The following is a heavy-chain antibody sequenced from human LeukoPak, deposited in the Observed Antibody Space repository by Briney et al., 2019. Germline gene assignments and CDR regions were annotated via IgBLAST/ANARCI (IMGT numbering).Heavy chain of an antibody. CDR3: ARGYCSSTSCYTGAFDI. Sequence: SQTLSLTCTVSGGSISSGGYYWSWIRQHPGKGLEWIGYIYYSGSTYYNPSLKSRVTISVDTSKNQFSLKLSSVTAADTAVYYCARGYCSSTSCYTGAFDIWGQGTMVTVSS. CDR2: IYYSGST. D-gene: IGHD2-2*02. V-gene: IGHV4-31*03. J-gene: IGHJ3*02. CDR1: GGSISSGGYY.